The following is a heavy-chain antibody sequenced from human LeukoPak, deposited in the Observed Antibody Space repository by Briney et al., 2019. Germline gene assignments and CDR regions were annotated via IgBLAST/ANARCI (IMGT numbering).Heavy chain of an antibody. V-gene: IGHV3-23*01. J-gene: IGHJ1*01. CDR2: ISGSGGGT. CDR3: AKGAAVVVVTTIQY. D-gene: IGHD3-22*01. CDR1: GFTFSSYW. Sequence: GGSLRLSCATSGFTFSSYWMTWVRQAPGKGLEWVSTISGSGGGTYYADSVKGRFTISRDNSKNTLFLQMNSLRAEDTAVYYCAKGAAVVVVTTIQYWGQGTLVTVSS.